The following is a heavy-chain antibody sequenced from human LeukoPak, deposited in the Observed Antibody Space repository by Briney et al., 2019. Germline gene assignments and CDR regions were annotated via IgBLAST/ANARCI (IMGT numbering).Heavy chain of an antibody. CDR3: ARDLMTTVTIRYFDY. J-gene: IGHJ4*02. CDR1: GGSISSYY. CDR2: IYTSGST. V-gene: IGHV4-4*07. Sequence: SETLSLTCTVSGGSISSYYWSWIRQPAGKGLEWIGRIYTSGSTNYNPSLKSRVAMSVDTSKNQFSLKLSSVTAADTAVYYCARDLMTTVTIRYFDYWGQGTLVTVSS. D-gene: IGHD4-17*01.